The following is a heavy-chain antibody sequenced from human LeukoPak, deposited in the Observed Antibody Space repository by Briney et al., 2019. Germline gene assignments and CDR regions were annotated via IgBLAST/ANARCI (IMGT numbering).Heavy chain of an antibody. CDR3: ARLALPDYYDSSGYSFDY. D-gene: IGHD3-22*01. J-gene: IGHJ4*02. CDR1: GGSISSSSCY. Sequence: PSETLSLTCTVSGGSISSSSCYWGWIRQPPGKGLEWIGSIYYSGSTYYNPSLKSRVTISVDTSKNQFSLKLSSVTAADTAVYYCARLALPDYYDSSGYSFDYWGQGTLVTVSS. V-gene: IGHV4-39*01. CDR2: IYYSGST.